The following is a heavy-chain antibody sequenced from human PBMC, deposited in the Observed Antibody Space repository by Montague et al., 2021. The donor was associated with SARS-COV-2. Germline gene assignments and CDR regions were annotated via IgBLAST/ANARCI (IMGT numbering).Heavy chain of an antibody. V-gene: IGHV4-59*12. CDR3: ARDRRRWLQLNNWFDP. J-gene: IGHJ5*02. D-gene: IGHD5-24*01. Sequence: SETLSLTCTVSSGSISSYYWSWIRQPPGTGLEWIGYIYYSESTNYNPSLKSRVTISLDTSKNQFSLKLLNSVTAADTAVDYCARDRRRWLQLNNWFDPWGQGTLVTVSS. CDR2: IYYSEST. CDR1: SGSISSYY.